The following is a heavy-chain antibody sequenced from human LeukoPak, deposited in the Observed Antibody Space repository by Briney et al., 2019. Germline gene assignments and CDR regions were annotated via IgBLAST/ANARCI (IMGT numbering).Heavy chain of an antibody. CDR3: ARTYGSGSPPPYYFDY. Sequence: PSETLSLTCAVSGGSISSGGYSWSWIRQPPGKGLEWIGYVYHSGSTYYNPSLKGRVTISVDRSKNQFSLKLSSVTAADTAVYYCARTYGSGSPPPYYFDYWGQGTLVTVSS. CDR2: VYHSGST. D-gene: IGHD3-10*01. V-gene: IGHV4-30-2*01. J-gene: IGHJ4*02. CDR1: GGSISSGGYS.